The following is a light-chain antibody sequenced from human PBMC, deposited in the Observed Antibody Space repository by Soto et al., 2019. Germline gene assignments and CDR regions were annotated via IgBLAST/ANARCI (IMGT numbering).Light chain of an antibody. J-gene: IGKJ1*01. CDR3: HQYNSYSWT. Sequence: DIQMTQSPSTLSASVGDRVTITCRASQSISNWLAWYQQKPGKAPKLLIYAASTLESGVPSRFGGSGSGTEFTLTISSLQPDDFATYYCHQYNSYSWTFGQGTKVEIK. V-gene: IGKV1-5*01. CDR2: AAS. CDR1: QSISNW.